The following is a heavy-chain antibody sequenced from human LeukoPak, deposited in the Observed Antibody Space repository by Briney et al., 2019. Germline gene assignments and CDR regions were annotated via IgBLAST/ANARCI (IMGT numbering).Heavy chain of an antibody. J-gene: IGHJ6*03. Sequence: GGSLRLSCEVSGFTFGNSAMSWVRQAPGKGLEWISGISASGHYTYPADSLKGRFTISRDNSKNTLYLQMNSLTAEDTALYYCAKDGSWGDYYFYFYIDVWGEGTTVTVSS. CDR2: ISASGHYT. D-gene: IGHD3-16*01. V-gene: IGHV3-23*01. CDR1: GFTFGNSA. CDR3: AKDGSWGDYYFYFYIDV.